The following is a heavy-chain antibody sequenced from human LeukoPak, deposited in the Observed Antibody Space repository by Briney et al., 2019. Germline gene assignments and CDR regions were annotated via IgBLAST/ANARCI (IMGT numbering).Heavy chain of an antibody. Sequence: ASVKVSCKASGYTFTSYGISWVLQAPGQGLEWMGWISAYNGNTNYAQKLQGRVTMTTDTSTSTAYMELRSLRSDDTAVYYCARAENYYDSSGYYYVIAGGDYWGQGTLVTVSS. V-gene: IGHV1-18*01. D-gene: IGHD3-22*01. CDR3: ARAENYYDSSGYYYVIAGGDY. CDR1: GYTFTSYG. J-gene: IGHJ4*02. CDR2: ISAYNGNT.